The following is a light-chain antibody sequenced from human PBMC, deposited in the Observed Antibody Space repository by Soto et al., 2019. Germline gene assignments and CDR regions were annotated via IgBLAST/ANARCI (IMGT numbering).Light chain of an antibody. J-gene: IGKJ2*01. CDR1: HYINNF. CDR2: AAS. V-gene: IGKV1-27*01. CDR3: QNYNSVPYT. Sequence: EIRLTQSPSSLSASVGDRVTIACRASHYINNFLAWFQQRPGKVPELLMYAASPLKSGVPSRFSGSGSGTDFTLTIDGLQPEDFATYFCQNYNSVPYTFGQGTKLEIK.